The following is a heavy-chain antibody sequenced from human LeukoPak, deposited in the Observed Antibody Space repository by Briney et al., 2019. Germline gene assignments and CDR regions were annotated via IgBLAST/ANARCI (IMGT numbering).Heavy chain of an antibody. D-gene: IGHD2-15*01. Sequence: GGSLRLSCAASGFTFSTYAMNWVRQAPGKGLEWVSAISGSGAKTYYADFVKGRFTISRDNSKNTLYLQMNSLRAEDTAVYYCAKGRVVGATNRPFDYWGQGTLVTVSS. V-gene: IGHV3-23*01. CDR3: AKGRVVGATNRPFDY. CDR2: ISGSGAKT. CDR1: GFTFSTYA. J-gene: IGHJ4*02.